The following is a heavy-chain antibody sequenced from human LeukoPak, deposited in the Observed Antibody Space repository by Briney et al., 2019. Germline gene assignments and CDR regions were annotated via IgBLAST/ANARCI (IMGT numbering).Heavy chain of an antibody. D-gene: IGHD2-15*01. CDR2: ISSSSSYI. CDR3: ASACSGGSCYSRYYYYGMDV. Sequence: GGSLRLSCAASGFTFSSYSMNWVRQAPGKGLEWVSSISSSSSYIYYADSVKGRFTISRDNAKNSLYLQMNCLRAEDTAVYYCASACSGGSCYSRYYYYGMDVWGKGTTVTVSS. V-gene: IGHV3-21*01. CDR1: GFTFSSYS. J-gene: IGHJ6*04.